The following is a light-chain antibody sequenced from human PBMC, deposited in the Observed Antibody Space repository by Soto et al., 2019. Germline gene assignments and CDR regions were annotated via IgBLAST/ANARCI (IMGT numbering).Light chain of an antibody. CDR3: QQGYNWPPIT. Sequence: EIVLTQSPATLSLSPGERVTLSCRASQSVSKYLAWYQQKPGQAPRLLIYDASTRATGIPARFSGSGSGTDLTLTISSLEPEDFAVYYCQQGYNWPPITFGQGTRLEIK. J-gene: IGKJ5*01. CDR2: DAS. V-gene: IGKV3-11*01. CDR1: QSVSKY.